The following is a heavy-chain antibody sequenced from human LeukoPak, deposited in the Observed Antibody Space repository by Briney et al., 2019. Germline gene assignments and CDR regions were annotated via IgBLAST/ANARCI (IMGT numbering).Heavy chain of an antibody. CDR1: GGSISSSSYY. D-gene: IGHD2-2*01. CDR3: AREDAQEGTNAFDI. V-gene: IGHV4-61*01. Sequence: SETLSLTCTVSGGSISSSSYYWSWIRQPPGKGLEWIGYIYYSGSTNYSPSLRSRVTISVDTSKNQFSLKVRSVTAADTAVYYCAREDAQEGTNAFDIWGQGTMVTVSS. J-gene: IGHJ3*02. CDR2: IYYSGST.